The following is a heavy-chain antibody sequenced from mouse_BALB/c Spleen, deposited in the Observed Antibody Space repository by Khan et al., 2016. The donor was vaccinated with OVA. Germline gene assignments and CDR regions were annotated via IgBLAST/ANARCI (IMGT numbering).Heavy chain of an antibody. V-gene: IGHV1-87*01. CDR2: IYPGDGDT. D-gene: IGHD2-3*01. CDR1: GYTFTSYW. J-gene: IGHJ3*01. CDR3: ARAYDGYYGGFAY. Sequence: VQLQQSGAELARPGASVKLSCKAPGYTFTSYWMQWVKQRPGQGLEWIGAIYPGDGDTRYTQKFKGKATLTADKSSSTAYMQLSSLASEDSAVYYCARAYDGYYGGFAYWGQGTLVTVSA.